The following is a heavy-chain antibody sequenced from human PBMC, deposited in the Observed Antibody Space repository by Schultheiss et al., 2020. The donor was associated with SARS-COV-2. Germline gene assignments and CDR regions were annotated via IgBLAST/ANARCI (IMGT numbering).Heavy chain of an antibody. V-gene: IGHV3-33*08. Sequence: GESLKISCAASGFTFSSYIMHWVRQSPGKGLEWVAVVWYDGSNKYYADSVKGRFTISRDNSKNTLFLQMNSLKTEDTAVYYCTTVLRMKGDYWGQGTLVTVSS. CDR2: VWYDGSNK. CDR1: GFTFSSYI. J-gene: IGHJ4*02. D-gene: IGHD3-10*01. CDR3: TTVLRMKGDY.